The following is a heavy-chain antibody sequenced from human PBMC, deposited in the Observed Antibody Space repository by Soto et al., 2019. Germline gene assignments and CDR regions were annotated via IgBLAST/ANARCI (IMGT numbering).Heavy chain of an antibody. J-gene: IGHJ4*02. CDR3: ARVPDY. V-gene: IGHV4-30-2*01. CDR1: GGSISSGCCS. D-gene: IGHD2-2*01. CDR2: MYHSGST. Sequence: PSVTMSVTCAVAGGSISSGCCSWSWIRQPPGKGLEWIGYMYHSGSTYYNPSLKSRVTISIDRSKNQFSLKLSSVTAADTAVYYCARVPDYWGQGILVTVSS.